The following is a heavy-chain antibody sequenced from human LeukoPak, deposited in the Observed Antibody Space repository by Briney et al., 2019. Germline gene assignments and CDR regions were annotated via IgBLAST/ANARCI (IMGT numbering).Heavy chain of an antibody. CDR2: INPSGGST. CDR3: ARNVASSGYYWD. CDR1: GYTFTNYY. D-gene: IGHD3-22*01. Sequence: ASVKVSCKTSGYTFTNYYMHWVRQAPGQGLEWMGIINPSGGSTSYAQKFQGRVTMTRDTSTSTVYMELSSLRSEDTAVYYCARNVASSGYYWDWGQGTLVTVSS. V-gene: IGHV1-46*01. J-gene: IGHJ4*02.